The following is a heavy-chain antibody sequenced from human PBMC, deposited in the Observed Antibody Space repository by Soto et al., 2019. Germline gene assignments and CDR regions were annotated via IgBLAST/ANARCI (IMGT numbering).Heavy chain of an antibody. Sequence: SETLSLTCTVSVVSIVRVFYYWSWIRQHPGNGLDLIVYIYYSVSTYYNPSLKSRVTISVDTSKNQFSLKLSSVTAADTAVYYCARRGEYYDSSGYYYGYGPGSFAPWGQGTLVHVSS. V-gene: IGHV4-31*03. D-gene: IGHD3-22*01. CDR3: ARRGEYYDSSGYYYGYGPGSFAP. J-gene: IGHJ5*02. CDR2: IYYSVST. CDR1: VVSIVRVFYY.